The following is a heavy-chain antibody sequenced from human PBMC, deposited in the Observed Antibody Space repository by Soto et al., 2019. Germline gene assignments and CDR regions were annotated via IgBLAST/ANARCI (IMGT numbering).Heavy chain of an antibody. V-gene: IGHV3-33*01. Sequence: QVQSVESGGGVVQPGTSLRLSCTASGFTFSSYAMHWVRQAPGKGLEWVAVISYDGSETKYGDSVKGRFIISRDNSKNTLYVQLNALRVEDTAIYYCARDWVSSGYNSLDHWGQGTLVTVSS. D-gene: IGHD3-22*01. CDR1: GFTFSSYA. CDR3: ARDWVSSGYNSLDH. J-gene: IGHJ5*02. CDR2: ISYDGSET.